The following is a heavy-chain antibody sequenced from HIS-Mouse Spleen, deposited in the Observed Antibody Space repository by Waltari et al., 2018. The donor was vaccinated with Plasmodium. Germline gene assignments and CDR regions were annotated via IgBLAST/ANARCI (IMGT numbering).Heavy chain of an antibody. J-gene: IGHJ4*02. Sequence: QLQLQESGPGLVKPSETLSLTCTVPGGSISSRSYYWGWIRQPPVKGLEWIGSIYYSGSTYYNPSLKRRVTISVDTSKNQFSLKLSSVTAADTAVYYCARDRITGTSYFDYWGQGTLVTVSS. V-gene: IGHV4-39*07. D-gene: IGHD1-7*01. CDR2: IYYSGST. CDR1: GGSISSRSYY. CDR3: ARDRITGTSYFDY.